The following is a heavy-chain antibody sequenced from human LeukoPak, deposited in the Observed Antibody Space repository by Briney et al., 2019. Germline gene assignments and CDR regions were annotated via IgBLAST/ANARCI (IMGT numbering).Heavy chain of an antibody. Sequence: KPSETLSLTCTVSGGSISSYYWSWIRQPPGKGLEWIGYIYYSGSTNYNPSLKSRVTISVDTSKNQFSLKLSSVTAADTAVYYCARVIAVAAYFDYWGQGTLVTVSS. CDR3: ARVIAVAAYFDY. D-gene: IGHD6-19*01. CDR2: IYYSGST. CDR1: GGSISSYY. J-gene: IGHJ4*02. V-gene: IGHV4-59*01.